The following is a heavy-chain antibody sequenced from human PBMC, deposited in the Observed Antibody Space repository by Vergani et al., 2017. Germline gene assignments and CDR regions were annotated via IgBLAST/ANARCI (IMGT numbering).Heavy chain of an antibody. D-gene: IGHD5-12*01. CDR2: IKSDGSIT. V-gene: IGHV3-74*03. CDR1: GFSFNSYW. Sequence: DVHLAESGGGFFQPGGSLRLSCSASGFSFNSYWMHWVRQVPGKGLLWVSRIKSDGSITAYADSVKGRFTISRDNAKNSLYLQMNSLRAEDTAVYYCARTRIVGTIREHFDYWGQGTLVTVSS. J-gene: IGHJ4*02. CDR3: ARTRIVGTIREHFDY.